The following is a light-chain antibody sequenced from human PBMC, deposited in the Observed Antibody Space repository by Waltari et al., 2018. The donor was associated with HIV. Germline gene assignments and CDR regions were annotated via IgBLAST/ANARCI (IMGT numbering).Light chain of an antibody. CDR2: VKSDGSH. Sequence: QLVMPQSPSASASLGPSVQLTCTLTLRYSHHAIASHQQQPDKGPRYMMTVKSDGSHSKGDGIPDRFSGSSSGAERYLTISSLQSEDEADYYCQTWGSGLWVFGGGTTLSVL. J-gene: IGLJ3*02. CDR1: LRYSHHA. V-gene: IGLV4-69*02. CDR3: QTWGSGLWV.